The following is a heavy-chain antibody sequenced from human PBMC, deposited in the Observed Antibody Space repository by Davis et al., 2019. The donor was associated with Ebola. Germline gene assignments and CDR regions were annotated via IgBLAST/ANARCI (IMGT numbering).Heavy chain of an antibody. J-gene: IGHJ4*02. D-gene: IGHD3-22*01. CDR3: AKADYYDSSGGGFDY. CDR2: IWYDGSNK. V-gene: IGHV3-30*02. Sequence: GESLKISCAASGFTFSSYGMHWVRQAPGKGLEWVAVIWYDGSNKYYADSVKGRFTISRDNSKNTLYLQMNSLRAEDTAVYYCAKADYYDSSGGGFDYWGQGTLVTVSS. CDR1: GFTFSSYG.